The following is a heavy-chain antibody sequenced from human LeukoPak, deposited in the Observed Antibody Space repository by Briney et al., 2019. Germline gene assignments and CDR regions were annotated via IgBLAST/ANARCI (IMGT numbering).Heavy chain of an antibody. Sequence: SETLSLTCTVSGGSISSYYWSWIRQPPGKGLEWIGYIYYSGSTNYNPSLKSRVTISVDTSKNQFSLKLSSVTAADTAVYYCARDLNFWGQGTLVTVSS. CDR1: GGSISSYY. J-gene: IGHJ4*02. CDR2: IYYSGST. V-gene: IGHV4-59*01. CDR3: ARDLNF.